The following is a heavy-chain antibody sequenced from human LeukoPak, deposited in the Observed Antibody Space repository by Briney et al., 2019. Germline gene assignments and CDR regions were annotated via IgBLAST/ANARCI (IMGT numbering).Heavy chain of an antibody. J-gene: IGHJ4*02. CDR2: FDPEDGVT. Sequence: ASVKVSCKVSGYTLTELSMHWVRQAPGKGLEWMGGFDPEDGVTIYAQRFQGRVTMTEDTSTDTAYMELSSLRSEDTAVYYCATDGALGLRFLARDYWGQGTLVTVSS. CDR1: GYTLTELS. CDR3: ATDGALGLRFLARDY. V-gene: IGHV1-24*01. D-gene: IGHD3-3*01.